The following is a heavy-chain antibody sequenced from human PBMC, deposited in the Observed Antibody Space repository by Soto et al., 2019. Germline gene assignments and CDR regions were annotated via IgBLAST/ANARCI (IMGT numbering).Heavy chain of an antibody. CDR1: GFTVSSKY. D-gene: IGHD2-15*01. CDR3: ARELPPDL. V-gene: IGHV3-53*01. CDR2: IWSAGLT. J-gene: IGHJ5*02. Sequence: VGSLSLSCAASGFTVSSKYMNWVRQAPGKGLEWVSIIWSAGLTYYADSVRGRFTISRDISKNILFLQMNNLRAEDSAIYYCARELPPDLWGQGTLVTVSS.